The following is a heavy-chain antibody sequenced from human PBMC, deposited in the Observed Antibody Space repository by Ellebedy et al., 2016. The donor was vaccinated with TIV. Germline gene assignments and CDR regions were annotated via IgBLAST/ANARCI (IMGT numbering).Heavy chain of an antibody. D-gene: IGHD1-26*01. CDR1: GGSVSNYY. Sequence: MPGGSLRLSCTVSGGSVSNYYWSWIRQPAGKGLEWIGRVHSSGSTNYNPSLKSRVTMSVDTSKNQISLRLSYVTAADTAVYYCARNEVGTTIYGMDVWGQGTTVTVSS. V-gene: IGHV4-4*07. CDR3: ARNEVGTTIYGMDV. CDR2: VHSSGST. J-gene: IGHJ6*02.